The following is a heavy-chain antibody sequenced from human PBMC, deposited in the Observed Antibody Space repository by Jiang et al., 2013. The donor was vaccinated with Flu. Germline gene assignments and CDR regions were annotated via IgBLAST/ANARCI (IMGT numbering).Heavy chain of an antibody. Sequence: GSELKKPGASVKVSCKASGYTFTNYPMNWMRQAPGQGLEWMGWINTNTGNPTYARAFTGRFVFSLDTSVSTAYLQISSLKAEDTAVYYCARRGDRFYYYYGMDVWGQGTTVTVSS. CDR2: INTNTGNP. CDR3: ARRGDRFYYYYGMDV. D-gene: IGHD2-21*01. V-gene: IGHV7-4-1*02. J-gene: IGHJ6*02. CDR1: GYTFTNYP.